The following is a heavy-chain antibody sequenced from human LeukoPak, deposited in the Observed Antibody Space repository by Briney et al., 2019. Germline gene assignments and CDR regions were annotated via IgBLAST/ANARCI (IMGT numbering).Heavy chain of an antibody. CDR1: GFIFRNYA. V-gene: IGHV3-23*01. CDR2: INGNGDSK. J-gene: IGHJ4*02. CDR3: VKGLGVIGHTAFDS. Sequence: PGGSLRLSCDASGFIFRNYAMAWVRQAPGKGLEWVSIINGNGDSKYYADSMKGRFTLSRDNSKNTLILQMNSLRAEDTALYYCVKGLGVIGHTAFDSWGQGTLVTVSS. D-gene: IGHD2-21*01.